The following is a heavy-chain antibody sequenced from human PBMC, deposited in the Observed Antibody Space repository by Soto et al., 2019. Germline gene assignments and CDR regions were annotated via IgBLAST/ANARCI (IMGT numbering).Heavy chain of an antibody. V-gene: IGHV3-23*01. CDR1: GFTFGIYA. Sequence: EVQVLESGGGLVQPGGSLRLSCAASGFTFGIYAMSWVRQAPRKGPEWVSGLSGSGGSTYYADSVKGRFTISRDNSKNTLYLQMNSLRAEDTAIYYCATDLPGGEDYHYGMDVWGQGTTVTVSS. D-gene: IGHD2-21*01. J-gene: IGHJ6*02. CDR2: LSGSGGST. CDR3: ATDLPGGEDYHYGMDV.